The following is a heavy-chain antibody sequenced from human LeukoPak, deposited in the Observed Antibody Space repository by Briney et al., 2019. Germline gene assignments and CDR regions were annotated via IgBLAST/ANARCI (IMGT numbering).Heavy chain of an antibody. CDR2: IYYSGCT. V-gene: IGHV4-59*08. CDR1: GGSISSYY. D-gene: IGHD1-14*01. J-gene: IGHJ4*01. Sequence: SETLSVTRTFSGGSISSYYWSWIRQPPGKGLEGIGYIYYSGCTNHIPSLKSRVTISVDPSKYQFSLKLSSVTAADTAVYSCARQPQKEVPITDWGHGTLVTVSS. CDR3: ARQPQKEVPITD.